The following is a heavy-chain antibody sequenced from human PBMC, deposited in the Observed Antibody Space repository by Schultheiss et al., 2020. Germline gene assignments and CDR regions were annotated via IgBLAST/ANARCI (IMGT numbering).Heavy chain of an antibody. V-gene: IGHV4-34*01. D-gene: IGHD2-15*01. Sequence: GSLRLSCAASGFTVSSNYMSWVRQAPGKGLEWIGEINHSGSTNYNPSLKSRVTISVDTSKNQFSLKLSSVTAADTAVYYCARSWGCGGSCKLGASYYYYGMDVWGQGTTVTVSS. CDR3: ARSWGCGGSCKLGASYYYYGMDV. CDR2: INHSGST. J-gene: IGHJ6*02. CDR1: GFTVSSNY.